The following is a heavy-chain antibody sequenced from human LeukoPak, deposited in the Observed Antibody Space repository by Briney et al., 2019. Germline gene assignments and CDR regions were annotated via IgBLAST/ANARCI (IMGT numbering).Heavy chain of an antibody. J-gene: IGHJ4*02. CDR3: GRVRSWGCMDS. V-gene: IGHV3-49*04. CDR1: GFTFGDYA. CDR2: IRTKENGGTT. Sequence: PGGSLRLSCTASGFTFGDYAMSWVRQAPGGGLWRVGFIRTKENGGTTKYAASVHARFTISRDDSKSIAYLPMNSLRTEDTAVFYCGRVRSWGCMDSWGQGTLVTVSS. D-gene: IGHD2-8*02.